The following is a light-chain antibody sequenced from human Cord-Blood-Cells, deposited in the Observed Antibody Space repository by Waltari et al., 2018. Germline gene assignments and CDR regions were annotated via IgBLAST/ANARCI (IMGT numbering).Light chain of an antibody. CDR3: QSADSSGTYYV. Sequence: SYVLTQPPSVTVSPGQTARITCSGDALQKQDLFWYQQKPGQTPVLVIYKDSERPSGIPERFSGSSSGTTVTLTISGVQAEDEADYYCQSADSSGTYYVFGTGTKVTVL. CDR1: ALQKQD. J-gene: IGLJ1*01. V-gene: IGLV3-25*03. CDR2: KDS.